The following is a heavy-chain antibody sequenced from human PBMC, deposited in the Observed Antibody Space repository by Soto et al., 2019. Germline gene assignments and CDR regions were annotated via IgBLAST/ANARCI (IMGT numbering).Heavy chain of an antibody. CDR3: AHRPSSVNFDY. CDR2: IYWDDDK. J-gene: IGHJ4*02. V-gene: IGHV2-5*02. D-gene: IGHD6-19*01. CDR1: VSSLSTSGEG. Sequence: SGHTLVNPTQTLTLTCTFSVSSLSTSGEGVGWIRQPPGKALEWLALIYWDDDKRYSPSLESRLTITKDTSKNLVVLTMTNMDPVDTSTYYCAHRPSSVNFDYWGQGTLFAVSS.